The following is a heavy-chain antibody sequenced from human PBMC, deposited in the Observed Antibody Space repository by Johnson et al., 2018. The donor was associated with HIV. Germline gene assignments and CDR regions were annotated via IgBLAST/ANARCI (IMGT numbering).Heavy chain of an antibody. V-gene: IGHV3-33*06. CDR2: IWYAGRNK. D-gene: IGHD6-6*01. CDR3: AKDRGAARAFDAFDI. Sequence: QMLLVESGGGVVQPGRSLRLSCAASGFNFSSYGMHWVRQAPGKGLEWVAVIWYAGRNKYYADSVKGRFTISRDNSKHTLYLQMNSLRAEDTAVYYCAKDRGAARAFDAFDIWGQGTMVTVSS. CDR1: GFNFSSYG. J-gene: IGHJ3*02.